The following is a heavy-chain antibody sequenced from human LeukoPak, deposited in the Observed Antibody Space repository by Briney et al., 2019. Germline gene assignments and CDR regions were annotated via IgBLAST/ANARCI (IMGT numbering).Heavy chain of an antibody. D-gene: IGHD2-2*01. J-gene: IGHJ5*02. CDR3: ARGHPRYCSSTSCPTRWFDP. CDR1: GGSFSGYY. V-gene: IGHV4-34*01. CDR2: IKHSGST. Sequence: SETLSLTCAVYGGSFSGYYWSWIRQPPGKGLEWIGEIKHSGSTNYNPSLKSRVTISVDTSKNQFSLKLSSVTAADTAVYYCARGHPRYCSSTSCPTRWFDPWGQGTLVTVSS.